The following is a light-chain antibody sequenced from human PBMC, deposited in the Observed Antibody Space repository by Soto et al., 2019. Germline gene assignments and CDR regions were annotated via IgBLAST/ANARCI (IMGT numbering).Light chain of an antibody. J-gene: IGLJ1*01. CDR3: SSYTSSSTL. V-gene: IGLV2-14*01. Sequence: QSGLTQPASVSGSPGHSITISCTGTSSDVGSYNYVSWYQQHPGKAPKLMIYEVSDRPSGISSRFSGSKSGNTASLTISGLQTEDEADYYCSSYTSSSTLFGTGTKVTVL. CDR2: EVS. CDR1: SSDVGSYNY.